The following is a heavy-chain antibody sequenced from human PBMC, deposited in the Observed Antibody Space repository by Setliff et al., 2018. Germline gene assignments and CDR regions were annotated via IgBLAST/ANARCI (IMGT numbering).Heavy chain of an antibody. CDR2: MFSGGEA. J-gene: IGHJ3*02. Sequence: SWVRQAPGKGLECVCFMFSGGEASCADSVKGRFTISRDNWKNTVFLQMNSLTVEDTATYFCARDLRSTGSWFTDIWGQGTMVTVSS. CDR3: ARDLRSTGSWFTDI. V-gene: IGHV3-53*01. D-gene: IGHD6-13*01.